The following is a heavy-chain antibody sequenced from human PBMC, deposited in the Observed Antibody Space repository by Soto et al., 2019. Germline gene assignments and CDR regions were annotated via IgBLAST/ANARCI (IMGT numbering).Heavy chain of an antibody. D-gene: IGHD5-12*01. Sequence: GGSLRLSCAASGFTFSSYWMSWVRQAPGKGLEWVANIKQDGSEKYYVDSVKGRFTISRDNAKNSLYLQMNSLRAEDTAVYYCASENEWLRFYYFDYWGQGTLVTVSS. CDR1: GFTFSSYW. CDR3: ASENEWLRFYYFDY. V-gene: IGHV3-7*01. CDR2: IKQDGSEK. J-gene: IGHJ4*02.